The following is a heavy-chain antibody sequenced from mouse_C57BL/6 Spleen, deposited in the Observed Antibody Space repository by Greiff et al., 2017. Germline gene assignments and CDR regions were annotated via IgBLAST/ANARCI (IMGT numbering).Heavy chain of an antibody. Sequence: VQLQQPGPELVKPGASVKISCKASGYAFSSSWMNWVKQRPGKGLEWIGRIYPGDGDTNYNGKFKGKATLTADKSSSTAYMQLSSLTSEDSAVYFCARVGLCYSSSRNLYYAMDYWGQGTSVTVSS. D-gene: IGHD1-1*01. CDR2: IYPGDGDT. V-gene: IGHV1-82*01. CDR3: ARVGLCYSSSRNLYYAMDY. CDR1: GYAFSSSW. J-gene: IGHJ4*01.